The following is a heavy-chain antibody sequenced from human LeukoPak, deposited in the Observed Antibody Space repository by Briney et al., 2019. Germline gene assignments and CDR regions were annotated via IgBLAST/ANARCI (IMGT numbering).Heavy chain of an antibody. V-gene: IGHV1-2*06. CDR3: ARDLPGYSYGYPEEESDY. J-gene: IGHJ4*02. Sequence: SVKVSCKASGYTFTGYYMHWVRQAPGQGLEWMGRINPNSGGTNYAQKFHGRVTMTRDTSISTAYMELSRLRSDDTAVYYCARDLPGYSYGYPEEESDYWGQGTLVTVSS. D-gene: IGHD5-18*01. CDR1: GYTFTGYY. CDR2: INPNSGGT.